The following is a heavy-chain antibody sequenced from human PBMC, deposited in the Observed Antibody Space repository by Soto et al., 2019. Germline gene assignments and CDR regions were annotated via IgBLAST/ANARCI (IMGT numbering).Heavy chain of an antibody. CDR2: IYYSGST. CDR1: GGSISSGGYY. D-gene: IGHD5-18*01. CDR3: AREPNNYGYYFDY. Sequence: SETLSLTCTVSGGSISSGGYYWSCIRQHPGKGLEWIGYIYYSGSTYYNPSLKSRVTISVDTSKNQFSLKLSSVTAADTAVYYCAREPNNYGYYFDYWGQGTLVTVSS. V-gene: IGHV4-31*03. J-gene: IGHJ4*02.